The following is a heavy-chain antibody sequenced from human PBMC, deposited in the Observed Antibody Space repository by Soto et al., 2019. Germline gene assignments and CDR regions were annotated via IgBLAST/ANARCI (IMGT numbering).Heavy chain of an antibody. CDR3: AKDLYYDILTGTGRDAFDI. J-gene: IGHJ3*02. Sequence: HPGGSLRLSCAASGFTFDDYAMHWVRQAPGKGLEWVSGISWNSGSIGYADSVKGRFTISRDNAKNSLYLQMNSLRAEDTALYYCAKDLYYDILTGTGRDAFDIWGQGTMVTVSS. V-gene: IGHV3-9*01. CDR2: ISWNSGSI. D-gene: IGHD3-9*01. CDR1: GFTFDDYA.